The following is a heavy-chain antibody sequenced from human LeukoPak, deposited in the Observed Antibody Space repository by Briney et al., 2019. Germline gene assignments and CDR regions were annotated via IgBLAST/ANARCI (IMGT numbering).Heavy chain of an antibody. CDR1: GFTFRDYY. CDR2: ISNSNSPI. Sequence: GGSLRLSCAASGFTFRDYYISWIRQAPGKGLEWLSYISNSNSPIYYADSVKGRFTISRDNAKNSLYLQMSSLRAEDTAVYYCARVPSWKGYMDVWGKGTTVTVSS. D-gene: IGHD1-1*01. CDR3: ARVPSWKGYMDV. V-gene: IGHV3-11*01. J-gene: IGHJ6*03.